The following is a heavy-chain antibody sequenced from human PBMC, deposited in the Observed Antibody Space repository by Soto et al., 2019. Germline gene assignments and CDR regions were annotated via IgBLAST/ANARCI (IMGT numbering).Heavy chain of an antibody. V-gene: IGHV3-33*03. Sequence: QVHLVESGGGVVQPGGSLRLSCAASGFSFSSYGMHWVRQAPGKGLDWVAVIWYDGSNKYYADPVKGRFTISRDNSKNTRYLQMNSLRVEDTAVYYCARAQYTGSYFDACDIWGQGTMVTVSS. CDR1: GFSFSSYG. D-gene: IGHD1-26*01. CDR2: IWYDGSNK. CDR3: ARAQYTGSYFDACDI. J-gene: IGHJ3*02.